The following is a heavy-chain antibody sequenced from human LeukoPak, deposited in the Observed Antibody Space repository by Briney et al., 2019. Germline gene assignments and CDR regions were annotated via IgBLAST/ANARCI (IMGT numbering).Heavy chain of an antibody. D-gene: IGHD3-22*01. CDR2: IIPIFGTA. J-gene: IGHJ4*02. CDR1: GGTFSSYA. V-gene: IGHV1-69*01. Sequence: SVKVSCKASGGTFSSYAISWVRQAPGQGLEWMGGIIPIFGTANYAQKFQGRVTITADESTSTAYMELSSLRSEDTAVYYCARGSGETGGYYYAYWGQGTLVTVSS. CDR3: ARGSGETGGYYYAY.